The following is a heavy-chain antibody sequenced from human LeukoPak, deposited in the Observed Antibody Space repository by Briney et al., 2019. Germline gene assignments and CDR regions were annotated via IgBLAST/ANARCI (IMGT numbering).Heavy chain of an antibody. D-gene: IGHD6-13*01. CDR3: ARADPSHVFSSISSWCHGQYYYYYYMDV. V-gene: IGHV3-21*01. CDR2: ISSSSSYI. Sequence: GRSLRLSCAASGFTFSSYSMNWVRQAPGKGLEWVSSISSSSSYIYYADSVKGRFTISRDNAKNSLYLQMNSLRAEDTAVYYCARADPSHVFSSISSWCHGQYYYYYYMDVWGKGTTVTVSS. J-gene: IGHJ6*03. CDR1: GFTFSSYS.